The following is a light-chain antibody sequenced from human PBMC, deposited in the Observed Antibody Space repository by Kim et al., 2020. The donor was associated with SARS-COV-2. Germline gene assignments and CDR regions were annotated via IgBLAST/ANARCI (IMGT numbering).Light chain of an antibody. CDR2: DVS. J-gene: IGLJ1*01. V-gene: IGLV2-14*03. CDR3: SSYTSSSTLHV. CDR1: SNDVGGYND. Sequence: QSITSSCTGTSNDVGGYNDVSWYQQHPGKAPKLMIYDVSNRPSGVSNRFSGSKSGNTASLTISGLQAEDEADYYCSSYTSSSTLHVFGTGTKVTVL.